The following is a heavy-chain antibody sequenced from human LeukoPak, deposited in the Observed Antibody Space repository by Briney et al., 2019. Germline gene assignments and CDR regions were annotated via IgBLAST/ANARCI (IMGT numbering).Heavy chain of an antibody. Sequence: ASVKVSCKASGYTFTSYGISWVRQAPGQGLEWMGWISAYNGNTNYAQKLQGRVTMTTDTSTSTAYMELRSLRSDDTAVYYCARVASAAAGPTDYNWFDPWGQGTLVTVSS. CDR3: ARVASAAAGPTDYNWFDP. CDR1: GYTFTSYG. CDR2: ISAYNGNT. D-gene: IGHD6-13*01. V-gene: IGHV1-18*01. J-gene: IGHJ5*02.